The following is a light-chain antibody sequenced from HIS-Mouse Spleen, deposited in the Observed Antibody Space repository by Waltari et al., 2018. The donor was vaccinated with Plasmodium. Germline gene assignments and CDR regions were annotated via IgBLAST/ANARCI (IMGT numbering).Light chain of an antibody. V-gene: IGLV2-14*03. Sequence: QSALTQPASVSGSPGQSITISCTGTSSDVGGYHYVSCYQQHPGKAPKLMIYDVSNRPSGVSNRCSGSKSGNTASLTISGLQAEDEADYYCSSYTSSSTLNYVFGTGTKVTVL. CDR3: SSYTSSSTLNYV. CDR1: SSDVGGYHY. J-gene: IGLJ1*01. CDR2: DVS.